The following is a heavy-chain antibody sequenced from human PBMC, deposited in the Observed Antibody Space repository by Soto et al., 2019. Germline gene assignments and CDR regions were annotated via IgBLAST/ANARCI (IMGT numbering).Heavy chain of an antibody. CDR1: GGTFTTYT. D-gene: IGHD2-21*01. Sequence: QVQVVQSGAEVKKPESSVKVSCKPSGGTFTTYTVNWVRQAPGHGLEWMGRFIPVLEMANYAQKFQGRVTITADTSTSTAYLEVSSLTFDDSAIYYCAITYCRDNFCPSDFDFWGPGTRVTVSS. V-gene: IGHV1-69*02. J-gene: IGHJ4*02. CDR3: AITYCRDNFCPSDFDF. CDR2: FIPVLEMA.